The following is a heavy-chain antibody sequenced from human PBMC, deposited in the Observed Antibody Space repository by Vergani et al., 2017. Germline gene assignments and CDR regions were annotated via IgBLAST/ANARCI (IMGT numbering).Heavy chain of an antibody. J-gene: IGHJ6*03. CDR3: AXAGLPFYAFYMDV. V-gene: IGHV4-31*11. CDR1: GDSIRSGVYY. Sequence: QVQLQESGPGLVKPPGTLSLTCAVSGDSIRSGVYYWGWIRQHPGQGLEWIGYIYHTGTTYYNPSLRGRINISVDTSKNQLSLKLTSVTAADTAVYFCAXAGLPFYAFYMDVWGKGITVTVSS. CDR2: IYHTGTT. D-gene: IGHD2/OR15-2a*01.